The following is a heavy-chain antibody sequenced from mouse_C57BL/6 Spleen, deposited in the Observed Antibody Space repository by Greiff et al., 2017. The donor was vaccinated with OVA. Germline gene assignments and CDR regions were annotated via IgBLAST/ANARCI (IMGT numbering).Heavy chain of an antibody. Sequence: VQLQQSGAELVRPGTSVKVSCKASGYAFTNYLIEWVKQRPGQGLEWIGVINPGSGGTNYNEKFKGKATLTADKSSSTAYMQLSSLTSEDSAVYFGARSGSYYGSSPYYFDYWGQGTTLTVSS. CDR3: ARSGSYYGSSPYYFDY. CDR1: GYAFTNYL. CDR2: INPGSGGT. V-gene: IGHV1-54*01. D-gene: IGHD1-1*01. J-gene: IGHJ2*01.